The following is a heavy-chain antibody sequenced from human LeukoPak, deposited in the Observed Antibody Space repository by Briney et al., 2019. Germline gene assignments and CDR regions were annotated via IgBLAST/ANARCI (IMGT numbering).Heavy chain of an antibody. J-gene: IGHJ4*02. D-gene: IGHD6-13*01. CDR1: GFTFSSYE. Sequence: PGGSLRLSCAASGFTFSSYEMNWVRQAPGKGLEWISYISASGTITHYADSVEGRFTISRDNAKNSLYLQMNSLRAEDTAVYYCARDSSSWYYFDYWGQGTLVTVSS. CDR2: ISASGTIT. V-gene: IGHV3-48*03. CDR3: ARDSSSWYYFDY.